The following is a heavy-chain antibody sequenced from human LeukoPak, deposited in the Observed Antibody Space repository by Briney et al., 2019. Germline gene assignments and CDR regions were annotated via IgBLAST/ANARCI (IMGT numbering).Heavy chain of an antibody. Sequence: SETLSLTCAVYGGSFSGYYWSWIRQPPGKGLEWIGEINHSGSTNYNPSLKSRVTISVDTSKNQFSLKLSSVTAADTAVYYCARGDFNSPYYYGMDVWGQGTTVTVSS. J-gene: IGHJ6*02. D-gene: IGHD3-3*01. CDR1: GGSFSGYY. CDR3: ARGDFNSPYYYGMDV. V-gene: IGHV4-34*01. CDR2: INHSGST.